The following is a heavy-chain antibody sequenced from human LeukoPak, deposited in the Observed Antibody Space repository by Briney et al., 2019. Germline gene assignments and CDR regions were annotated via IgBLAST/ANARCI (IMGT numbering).Heavy chain of an antibody. D-gene: IGHD2-2*01. Sequence: PSQTLSLTCTVSGGSISSGSYYWSWIRQPAGKGLEWIGRIYTSGSTNYNPSLKSRVTISVDTSKNQFSLKLSSVTAADTAVYYCAKGGWTPAPILPTAYLDFWGLGTLVTVSS. CDR3: AKGGWTPAPILPTAYLDF. J-gene: IGHJ4*02. V-gene: IGHV4-61*02. CDR2: IYTSGST. CDR1: GGSISSGSYY.